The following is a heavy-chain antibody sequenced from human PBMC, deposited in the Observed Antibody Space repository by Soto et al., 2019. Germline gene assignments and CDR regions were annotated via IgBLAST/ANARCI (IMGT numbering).Heavy chain of an antibody. CDR3: ARVDGYNYVFDY. J-gene: IGHJ4*02. CDR2: IYYSGST. D-gene: IGHD5-12*01. V-gene: IGHV4-59*01. CDR1: GGSISSYY. Sequence: SETLSLTCTVSGGSISSYYWSWIRQPPGKGLEWIGYIYYSGSTNYNPSLKSRVTISVDTSKKQFSLKLSSVTSAETAVYYCARVDGYNYVFDYWGQGTLVTYPQ.